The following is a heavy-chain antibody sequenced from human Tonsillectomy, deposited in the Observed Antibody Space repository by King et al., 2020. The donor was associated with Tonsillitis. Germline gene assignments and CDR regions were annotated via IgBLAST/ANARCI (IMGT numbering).Heavy chain of an antibody. CDR1: DDSISSRSYF. V-gene: IGHV4-39*01. D-gene: IGHD1-26*01. CDR3: ARFPRDSGTDSAYDAFDV. Sequence: QVQLQESGPGLVKPSETLSLTCTVSDDSISSRSYFWGWIRQPPGEGLEWIGSVYYSGRTYYNPSLKSRVTISIDTSKNQFSLKLNSVTAADTALYFCARFPRDSGTDSAYDAFDVWGQGTMVTVSS. J-gene: IGHJ3*01. CDR2: VYYSGRT.